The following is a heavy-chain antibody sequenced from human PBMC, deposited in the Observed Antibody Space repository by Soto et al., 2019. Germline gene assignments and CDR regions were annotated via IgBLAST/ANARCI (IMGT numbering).Heavy chain of an antibody. CDR2: IWYDGSNK. V-gene: IGHV3-33*01. CDR1: GFTFSSYG. Sequence: QVQLVESGGGVVQPGRSLRLSCAASGFTFSSYGMHWVRQAPGKGLEWVAVIWYDGSNKYYADSVKGRFTISRDNSKNXLYLQMNSLRAEDTAVYYCARDLGGSYLAGYGMDVWGQGTTVTVSS. D-gene: IGHD1-26*01. J-gene: IGHJ6*02. CDR3: ARDLGGSYLAGYGMDV.